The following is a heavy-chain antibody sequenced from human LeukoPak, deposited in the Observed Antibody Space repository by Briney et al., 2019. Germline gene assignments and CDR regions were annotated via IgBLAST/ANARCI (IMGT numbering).Heavy chain of an antibody. Sequence: PGGSLRLSCAASGFTFSSYWMSWVRQAPGKGLEWVANIKQDGSEKYYVDSVKGRFTISRDNAKNSLYLQMNSLRAEDTAVYYCARLGMAPHYYYYYMDVWGKGTTVTVSS. D-gene: IGHD1-26*01. J-gene: IGHJ6*03. V-gene: IGHV3-7*01. CDR3: ARLGMAPHYYYYYMDV. CDR1: GFTFSSYW. CDR2: IKQDGSEK.